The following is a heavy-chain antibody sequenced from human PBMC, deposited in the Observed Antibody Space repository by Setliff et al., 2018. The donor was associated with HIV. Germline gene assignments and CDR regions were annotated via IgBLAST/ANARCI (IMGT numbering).Heavy chain of an antibody. CDR2: IHYSGST. J-gene: IGHJ4*02. CDR3: ASHRSVYYFDY. V-gene: IGHV4-59*11. CDR1: GGSISSHY. Sequence: NPSETLSLTCTVSGGSISSHYWSWIRQPPGEGLEWIGYIHYSGSTNYNPSLKSRVTISVDTSKNQFSLKLSSVTAADTAVYYCASHRSVYYFDYWGQGTLVTVSS.